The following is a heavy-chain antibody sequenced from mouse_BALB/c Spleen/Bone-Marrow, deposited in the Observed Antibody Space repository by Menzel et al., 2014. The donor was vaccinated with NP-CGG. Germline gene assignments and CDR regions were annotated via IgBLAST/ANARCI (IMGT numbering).Heavy chain of an antibody. CDR2: IDPSDSYT. J-gene: IGHJ2*01. V-gene: IGHV1-69*02. Sequence: QVQLQQSGAELVKPGASVKLSCKASGYTFTSYWMHWGKQRPGQGLEGIGEIDPSDSYTNYNQKFKGKATLTVDKSSSTAYMQLSSLTSEDSAVYYCARGLYGNSGYWGQGTTLTVSS. D-gene: IGHD2-1*01. CDR3: ARGLYGNSGY. CDR1: GYTFTSYW.